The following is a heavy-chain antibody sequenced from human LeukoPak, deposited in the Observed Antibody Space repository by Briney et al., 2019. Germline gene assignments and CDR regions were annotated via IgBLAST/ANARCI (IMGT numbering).Heavy chain of an antibody. CDR2: IHPNAGGT. V-gene: IGHV1-2*02. Sequence: GASVKVSCKASGYTFTAYHMHWVRQAPGQGLEWMGWIHPNAGGTNYAQKFQGRVTMTRDTSISTAYMELNRLTSDDTAVYYCARDTSNWSYQPWGQGTLVTVSS. CDR1: GYTFTAYH. CDR3: ARDTSNWSYQP. D-gene: IGHD6-13*01. J-gene: IGHJ5*02.